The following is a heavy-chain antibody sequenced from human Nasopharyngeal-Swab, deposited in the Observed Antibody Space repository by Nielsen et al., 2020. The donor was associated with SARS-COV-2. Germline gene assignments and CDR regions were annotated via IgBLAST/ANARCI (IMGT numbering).Heavy chain of an antibody. CDR3: ARAARYSSTWSLPYDAFDI. D-gene: IGHD6-13*01. J-gene: IGHJ3*02. V-gene: IGHV4-31*02. Sequence: WIRQPPGKGLEWIGYIYYSGSTYYNPSLKSRLTMSVDTSKNQFSLKLSSVTAADTAVYYCARAARYSSTWSLPYDAFDIWGQGTMVTVSS. CDR2: IYYSGST.